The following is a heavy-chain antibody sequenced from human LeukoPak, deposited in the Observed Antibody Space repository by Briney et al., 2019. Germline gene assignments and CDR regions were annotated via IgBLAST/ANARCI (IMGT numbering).Heavy chain of an antibody. Sequence: PSETLSLTCAVYGGSFSGYYWSWIRQPPGKGLEWIGEINHSGSTNYNPSLKSRVTISVDTSKNQFSLKLGSVTAADTAVYYCAARQWLVDYWGQGTLVTVSS. J-gene: IGHJ4*02. D-gene: IGHD6-19*01. CDR3: AARQWLVDY. CDR2: INHSGST. CDR1: GGSFSGYY. V-gene: IGHV4-34*01.